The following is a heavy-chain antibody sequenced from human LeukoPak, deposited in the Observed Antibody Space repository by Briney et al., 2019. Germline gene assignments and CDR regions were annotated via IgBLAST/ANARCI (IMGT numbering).Heavy chain of an antibody. Sequence: GGSLRLSCAASGFTFSSYAMHWVRQAPGKGLEWVAVISYDGSNKYYADSVKGRFTISRDKSKNTLYLQMNSMRAEDTAVYYCARPQWLAQAFDYWGQGTLVTVSS. CDR3: ARPQWLAQAFDY. J-gene: IGHJ4*02. V-gene: IGHV3-30*04. CDR1: GFTFSSYA. CDR2: ISYDGSNK. D-gene: IGHD6-19*01.